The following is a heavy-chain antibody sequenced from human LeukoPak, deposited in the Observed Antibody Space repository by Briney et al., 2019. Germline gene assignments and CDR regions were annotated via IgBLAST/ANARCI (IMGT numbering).Heavy chain of an antibody. Sequence: GGSLRLSCAASGFTFGSYSMNWVRQAPGKGLEWVSSISSSSSYIYYADSVKGRFTISRDNAKNSLYLQMNSLRTADTAVYYCARDTRGFGDYYFDYWGQGTLVTVS. D-gene: IGHD3-10*01. CDR3: ARDTRGFGDYYFDY. CDR1: GFTFGSYS. V-gene: IGHV3-21*01. J-gene: IGHJ4*02. CDR2: ISSSSSYI.